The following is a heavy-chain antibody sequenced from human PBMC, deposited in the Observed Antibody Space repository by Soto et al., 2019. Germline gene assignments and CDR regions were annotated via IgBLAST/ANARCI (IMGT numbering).Heavy chain of an antibody. CDR1: GGTFSSYA. CDR3: ARDGYSSGGTRYYYGMDV. Sequence: QVQLVQSGAEVKKPGSSVKVSCKASGGTFSSYAISWMRQAPGQGLEWMGGIIPIFGTANYAQKFQGRVTITADESTSTAYMELSSLRSEDTAVYYCARDGYSSGGTRYYYGMDVWGQGTTVTVSS. J-gene: IGHJ6*02. D-gene: IGHD6-19*01. CDR2: IIPIFGTA. V-gene: IGHV1-69*12.